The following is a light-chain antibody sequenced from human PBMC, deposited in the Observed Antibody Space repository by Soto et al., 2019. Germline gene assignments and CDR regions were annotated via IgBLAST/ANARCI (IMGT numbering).Light chain of an antibody. Sequence: EIVLTQSPGTLSLSPGERATLSCRASQIVGSTYLVWYQQKPGQAPRLLIYGASSRATGIPDRFSGSGSGTDFILTISRLQPEDFAVYYCQQSGSSPTFGGGTKV. J-gene: IGKJ4*01. CDR2: GAS. CDR3: QQSGSSPT. V-gene: IGKV3-20*01. CDR1: QIVGSTY.